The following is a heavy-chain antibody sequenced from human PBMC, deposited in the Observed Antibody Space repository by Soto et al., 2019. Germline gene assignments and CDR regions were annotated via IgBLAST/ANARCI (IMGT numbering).Heavy chain of an antibody. Sequence: PGGSLRLSCAASGFIFSNYDVHWVRQTSGHGLEWVSRIGVAGDTNYSGSVKGRFTISRQNAKNSFFLQMNSLRAGDTAVYYCVRGLPGGFDPWGQGTLVTVS. J-gene: IGHJ5*02. CDR1: GFIFSNYD. V-gene: IGHV3-13*01. CDR3: VRGLPGGFDP. D-gene: IGHD3-10*01. CDR2: IGVAGDT.